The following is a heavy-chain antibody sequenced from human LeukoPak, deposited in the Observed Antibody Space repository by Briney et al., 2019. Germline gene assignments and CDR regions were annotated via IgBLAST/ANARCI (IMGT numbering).Heavy chain of an antibody. J-gene: IGHJ4*02. V-gene: IGHV3-48*01. CDR2: ITSGSSTI. CDR1: GFTFGSYS. CDR3: ARDGLYFDY. Sequence: GGSLRLSCAASGFTFGSYSMNWVRQAPGKGREWVSYITSGSSTIYYADSVKGRFTISRDNAKNSLYLQMNSLRADDTAVYYCARDGLYFDYWGQGTLVTVSS.